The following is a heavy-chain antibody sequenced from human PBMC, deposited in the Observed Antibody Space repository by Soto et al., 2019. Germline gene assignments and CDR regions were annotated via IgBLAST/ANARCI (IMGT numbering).Heavy chain of an antibody. CDR1: GGSISSGGYS. CDR2: IYHSGST. J-gene: IGHJ5*02. Sequence: SETVSLTCAVSGGSISSGGYSWSWIRQPPGKGLEWIGYIYHSGSTYYNPSLKSRVTISVDRSKNQFSLKLSSVTAADTAVYYCARVPGPWGQGTLVTVYS. V-gene: IGHV4-30-2*01. CDR3: ARVPGP. D-gene: IGHD7-27*01.